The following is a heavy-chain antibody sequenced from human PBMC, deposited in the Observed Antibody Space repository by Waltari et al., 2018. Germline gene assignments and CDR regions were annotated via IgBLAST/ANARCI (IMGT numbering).Heavy chain of an antibody. J-gene: IGHJ5*02. CDR1: GFIVSNFW. V-gene: IGHV3-74*01. CDR2: INNDGSDA. Sequence: EEQVVESGGASVQSGRSLRLYGVASGFIVSNFWMHWVRQVPGKGLVGVSRINNDGSDAIYADSVKGRFTISRDNTKDTVYLQMDSLRVEDSGLYYCARDKPHSWFDPWGQGTLVTVSS. CDR3: ARDKPHSWFDP.